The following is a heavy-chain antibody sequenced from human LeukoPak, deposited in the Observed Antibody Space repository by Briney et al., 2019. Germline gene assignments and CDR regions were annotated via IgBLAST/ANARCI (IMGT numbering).Heavy chain of an antibody. CDR2: ISAYNGNT. Sequence: ASVKISCKASGYTFTSYGMSWVVQEPGEGVEGMGWISAYNGNTSYAHKLQGRVKMTTDTSTSTGYMELGSLQSHDPAVYYCARDPVYYHSSVYYYDGEHWFDPWGQGTLVTVSS. CDR1: GYTFTSYG. CDR3: ARDPVYYHSSVYYYDGEHWFDP. J-gene: IGHJ5*02. D-gene: IGHD3-22*01. V-gene: IGHV1-18*01.